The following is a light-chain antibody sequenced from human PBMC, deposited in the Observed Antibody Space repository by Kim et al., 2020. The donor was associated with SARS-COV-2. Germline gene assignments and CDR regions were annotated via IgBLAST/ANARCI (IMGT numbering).Light chain of an antibody. CDR3: HQYATSPLT. CDR2: DAS. J-gene: IGKJ5*01. CDR1: QNVGRNY. Sequence: EIVLTQSPGTLSLSPGERATLSCRASQNVGRNYIAWYRQKPGQTPRLVIYDASSMATGIPDRVSGSGSGTDFTLSISGLEAEDFAVYYCHQYATSPLTFGQGTRLEIK. V-gene: IGKV3-20*01.